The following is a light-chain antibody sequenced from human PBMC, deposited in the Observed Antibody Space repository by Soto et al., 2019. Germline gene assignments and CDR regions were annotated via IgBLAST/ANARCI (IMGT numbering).Light chain of an antibody. CDR3: QQYGTSLTRP. CDR1: QSVRNNY. Sequence: EIVLTQSPGTLSLSPGERATLSCRASQSVRNNYLAWYQQKPGQAPRLLIYDASSRATDIPDRFSGSGSGTDFTLTISRLEPEDFAVYYCQQYGTSLTRPCGQGTKVETK. CDR2: DAS. V-gene: IGKV3-20*01. J-gene: IGKJ1*01.